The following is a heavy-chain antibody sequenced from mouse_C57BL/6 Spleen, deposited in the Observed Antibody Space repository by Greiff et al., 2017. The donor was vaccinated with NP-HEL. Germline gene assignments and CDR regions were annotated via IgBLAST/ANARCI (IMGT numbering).Heavy chain of an antibody. CDR3: ARHGDYVGSRGYFDV. V-gene: IGHV5-12*01. D-gene: IGHD1-1*01. CDR2: ISNGGGST. Sequence: EVMLVESGGGLVQPGGSLKLSCAASGFTFSDYYMYWVRQTPEKRLEWVAYISNGGGSTYYPDTVKGRFTISRDNAKNTLYLQMSRLKSEDTAMYYCARHGDYVGSRGYFDVWGTGTTVTVSS. J-gene: IGHJ1*03. CDR1: GFTFSDYY.